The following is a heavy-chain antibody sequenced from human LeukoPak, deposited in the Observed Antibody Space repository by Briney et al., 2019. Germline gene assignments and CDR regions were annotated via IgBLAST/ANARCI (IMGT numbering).Heavy chain of an antibody. D-gene: IGHD3-10*01. CDR1: GGTFSSYA. CDR3: ARDPSPPITMVRGVIPFDY. Sequence: GASVKVSCKASGGTFSSYAISWVRQAPGQGLEWMGRIIPILGIANYAQKFQGRVTITADKSTSIAYMELSSLRSEDTAVYYCARDPSPPITMVRGVIPFDYWGQGTLVTVSS. CDR2: IIPILGIA. V-gene: IGHV1-69*04. J-gene: IGHJ4*02.